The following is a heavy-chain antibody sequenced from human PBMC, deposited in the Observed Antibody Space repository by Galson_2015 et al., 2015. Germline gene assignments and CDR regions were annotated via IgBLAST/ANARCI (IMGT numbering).Heavy chain of an antibody. V-gene: IGHV3-23*01. J-gene: IGHJ6*03. CDR2: ISGSGVGT. CDR1: GFTFSSYA. D-gene: IGHD3-10*01. CDR3: ANSGSGSGLYYYYMDV. Sequence: SLRLSCAASGFTFSSYAMSWLRQAPGKGLEWVSAISGSGVGTYYADSVKGRFTISRDNSKNTLYLQMSSLRAEDTAVYYCANSGSGSGLYYYYMDVWGKGTTVTVSS.